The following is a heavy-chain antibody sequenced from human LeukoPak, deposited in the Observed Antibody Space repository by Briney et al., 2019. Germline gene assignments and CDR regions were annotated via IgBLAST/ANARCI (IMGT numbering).Heavy chain of an antibody. J-gene: IGHJ4*02. CDR2: INHSGST. V-gene: IGHV4-34*01. D-gene: IGHD3-22*01. CDR1: GGSFSGYY. Sequence: SETLSLTCAVYGGSFSGYYWSWIRQPPGKGLEWIGEINHSGSTNYNPSLKSLVTISVDTSKNQFSLKLSSVTAADTAVYYCARGRGSGYQYPDYWGQGTLVTVSS. CDR3: ARGRGSGYQYPDY.